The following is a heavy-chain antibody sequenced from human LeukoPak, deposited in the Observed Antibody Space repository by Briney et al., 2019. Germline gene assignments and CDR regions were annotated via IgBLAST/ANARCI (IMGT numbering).Heavy chain of an antibody. V-gene: IGHV1-69*13. CDR2: IIPIFGTA. CDR1: GGTFSSYA. J-gene: IGHJ4*02. Sequence: ASVKVSCKASGGTFSSYAISWVRQAPGQGLEWMGGIIPIFGTANYAQKFQGRVTITADGSTSTAYMELSSLRSEDTAVYYCARVNYYDSSGYYYGFDYWGQGTLVTVSS. D-gene: IGHD3-22*01. CDR3: ARVNYYDSSGYYYGFDY.